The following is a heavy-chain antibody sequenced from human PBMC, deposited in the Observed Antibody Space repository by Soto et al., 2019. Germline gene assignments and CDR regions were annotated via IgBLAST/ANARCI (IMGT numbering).Heavy chain of an antibody. D-gene: IGHD4-4*01. V-gene: IGHV3-30*18. Sequence: QVQLVESGGGVVQPGRSLRLSCAASGFTFSSYGMHWVRQAPGKGMEWVAVISYDGSNKYYADSVKGRFTISRDNSKNTLYLQMNSLRAEDTAVYYCAKDQSVTNYYYYYGMDVWGLGTTVTVSS. CDR2: ISYDGSNK. CDR1: GFTFSSYG. CDR3: AKDQSVTNYYYYYGMDV. J-gene: IGHJ6*02.